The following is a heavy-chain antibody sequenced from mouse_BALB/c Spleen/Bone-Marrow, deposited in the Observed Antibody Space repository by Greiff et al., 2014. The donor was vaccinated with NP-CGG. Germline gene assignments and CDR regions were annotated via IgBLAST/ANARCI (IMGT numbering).Heavy chain of an antibody. CDR3: ARAGYNGGNYFDY. CDR1: GYSFTGYF. V-gene: IGHV1-20*02. Sequence: VQLQQSGPELVKSGASVKLSCTASGYSFTGYFMNWVMQRPGKSLEWIGRINPYNGDTDYNQKFKGKATLTVDKSSSTAYLELRSLASEDSAVYYCARAGYNGGNYFDYWGQGTTLTVSS. J-gene: IGHJ2*01. CDR2: INPYNGDT. D-gene: IGHD1-1*01.